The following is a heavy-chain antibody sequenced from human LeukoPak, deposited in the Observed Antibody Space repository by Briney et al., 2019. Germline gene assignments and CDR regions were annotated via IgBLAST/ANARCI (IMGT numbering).Heavy chain of an antibody. CDR1: GFAFSPYT. CDR3: ARDSPRGYCSGGSCYAWFDP. D-gene: IGHD2-15*01. Sequence: GGSLRLSCAASGFAFSPYTMNWVRQAPGEGLEWVSSISGSSTYILYADSVKGRFTTSRDNAKNSLHLQMNSLRAEDTAVYYCARDSPRGYCSGGSCYAWFDPWGQGTLVTVSS. V-gene: IGHV3-21*01. CDR2: ISGSSTYI. J-gene: IGHJ5*02.